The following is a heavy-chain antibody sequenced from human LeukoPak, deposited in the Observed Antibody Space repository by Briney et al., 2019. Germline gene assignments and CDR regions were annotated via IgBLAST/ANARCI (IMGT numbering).Heavy chain of an antibody. Sequence: PGGSLRLSCAASGFTFSSYSMNWVRQAPGKGLEWVSSISSSSSYIYYADSVKGRFTISRDNAKNSLYLQMNSLRAEDTAVYYCARDTRTGASWYDYWGQGTLVTVSS. CDR3: ARDTRTGASWYDY. CDR1: GFTFSSYS. CDR2: ISSSSSYI. V-gene: IGHV3-21*01. J-gene: IGHJ4*02. D-gene: IGHD6-13*01.